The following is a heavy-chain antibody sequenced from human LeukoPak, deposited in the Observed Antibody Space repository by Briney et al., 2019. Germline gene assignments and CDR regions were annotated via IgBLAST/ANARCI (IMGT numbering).Heavy chain of an antibody. D-gene: IGHD3-9*01. J-gene: IGHJ4*02. CDR2: ISSSGSYI. Sequence: GGSLRLSCAASGFTFSSYSMNWVRQAPGKGLEWVSSISSSGSYIYYADSVKGRFTISRDNAKNSLYLQMNSLRAEDTAVYYCASIRARLALDYWGQGTLVTVSS. CDR3: ASIRARLALDY. V-gene: IGHV3-21*01. CDR1: GFTFSSYS.